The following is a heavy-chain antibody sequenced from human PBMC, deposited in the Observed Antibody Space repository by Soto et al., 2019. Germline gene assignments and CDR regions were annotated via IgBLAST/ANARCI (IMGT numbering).Heavy chain of an antibody. CDR2: ISYDGSNK. J-gene: IGHJ4*02. Sequence: GGSLRLSCAASGFTFSSYGMHWVRQAPGKGLEWVAVISYDGSNKYYADSVKGRFTISRDNSKNTFYLQMNSLRAEDTAVYYFAKDRSSHYYDSSGYSFDYWGQGTLVTVSS. CDR3: AKDRSSHYYDSSGYSFDY. CDR1: GFTFSSYG. D-gene: IGHD3-22*01. V-gene: IGHV3-30*18.